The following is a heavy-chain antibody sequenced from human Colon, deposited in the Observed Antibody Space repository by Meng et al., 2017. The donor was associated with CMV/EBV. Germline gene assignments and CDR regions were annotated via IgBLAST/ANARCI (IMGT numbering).Heavy chain of an antibody. Sequence: FSTDALHGVRQAPDKGLEWVAVVSSGVSNKYYSGSVKGRFTVSRDDSKITLFLQMDTLRPEDTALFFQAGGGIRDSSGYNWGGFDSWGQGTLVTVSS. V-gene: IGHV3-30-3*01. CDR1: FSTDA. D-gene: IGHD3-22*01. CDR2: VSSGVSNK. CDR3: AGGGIRDSSGYNWGGFDS. J-gene: IGHJ4*02.